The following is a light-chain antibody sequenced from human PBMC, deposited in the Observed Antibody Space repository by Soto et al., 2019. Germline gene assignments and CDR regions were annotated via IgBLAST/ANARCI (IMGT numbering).Light chain of an antibody. CDR3: QQYGSSPAT. CDR1: QSISSNY. Sequence: VLMQSPGTLSLSPGERATLSCRASQSISSNYVAWYQQKPGQAPRFLIYAASSRATGIPDRFSGSGSGTDFTLTISRLEPEDFAVYYCQQYGSSPATFGGGTKVEI. V-gene: IGKV3-20*01. J-gene: IGKJ4*01. CDR2: AAS.